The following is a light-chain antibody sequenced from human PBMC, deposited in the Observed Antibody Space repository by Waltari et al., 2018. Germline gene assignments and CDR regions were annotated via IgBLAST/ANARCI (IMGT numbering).Light chain of an antibody. CDR1: SSNIGDNP. J-gene: IGLJ3*02. CDR3: AAWDDSLNGWV. Sequence: QSVLTQPPSVSEAPRQRVTISSSGSSSNIGDNPVNWYQQLPGKAPKLLIYYDDLLPSGVADRFSGSKSGTSASLAISGLQSEDEADYYCAAWDDSLNGWVFGGGTKLTVL. V-gene: IGLV1-36*01. CDR2: YDD.